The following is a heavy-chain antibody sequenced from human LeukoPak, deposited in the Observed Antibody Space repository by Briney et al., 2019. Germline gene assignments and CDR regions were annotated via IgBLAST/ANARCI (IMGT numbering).Heavy chain of an antibody. V-gene: IGHV4-30-2*01. CDR2: IYHSGST. Sequence: SETLSLTCAVSGGSISSGGYSWSWIRQPPGKGLEWIGYIYHSGSTYYNPSLKSRVTMSVDTSKNQFSLKLSSVTAADTAVYYCARDRSGSYYHYFDYWGQGTLVTVSS. D-gene: IGHD1-26*01. CDR1: GGSISSGGYS. CDR3: ARDRSGSYYHYFDY. J-gene: IGHJ4*02.